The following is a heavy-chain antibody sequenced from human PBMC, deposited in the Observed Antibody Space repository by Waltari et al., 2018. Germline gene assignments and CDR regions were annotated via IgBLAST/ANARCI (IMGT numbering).Heavy chain of an antibody. CDR3: ATDRSYYYYYMYV. D-gene: IGHD2-15*01. CDR1: GGRFSSSA. Sequence: QVQLEQSGAEGTKPGASVQSSCKACGGRFSSSATSGRRQSPGQGLEWMGGIIPILGIANYAQKFQGIVTITADESTSTAYMELISLRSEDTAVYYCATDRSYYYYYMYVWGKGTTVTVSS. V-gene: IGHV1-69*04. J-gene: IGHJ6*03. CDR2: IIPILGIA.